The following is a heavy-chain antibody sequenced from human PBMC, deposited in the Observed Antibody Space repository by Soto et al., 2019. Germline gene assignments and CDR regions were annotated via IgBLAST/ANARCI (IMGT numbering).Heavy chain of an antibody. CDR1: GDSVSSGSHY. CDR2: IYHGGYT. J-gene: IGHJ6*02. V-gene: IGHV4-61*03. CDR3: AIHGYGMDV. Sequence: SETLSLTCTVSGDSVSSGSHYWSWIRQPPGKGLEWIGYIYHGGYTNYNPSLKSRVTMPVDTSMNHFSLNLTSVTAADTAIYYCAIHGYGMDVWGQGTTVTVSS.